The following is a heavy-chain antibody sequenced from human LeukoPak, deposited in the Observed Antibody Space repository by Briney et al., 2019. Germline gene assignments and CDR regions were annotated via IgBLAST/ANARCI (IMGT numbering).Heavy chain of an antibody. D-gene: IGHD1-26*01. CDR3: ARDVEPDAFDI. CDR1: GFNFSNYE. CDR2: ISSSGSSI. J-gene: IGHJ3*02. V-gene: IGHV3-48*03. Sequence: GGSLRLSCAASGFNFSNYEMNWVRQAPGKGLERVSYISSSGSSIYYADSVKGRFTISRDNAKNSLYLQMNSLRAEDTAVYYCARDVEPDAFDIWGQGTMVTVSS.